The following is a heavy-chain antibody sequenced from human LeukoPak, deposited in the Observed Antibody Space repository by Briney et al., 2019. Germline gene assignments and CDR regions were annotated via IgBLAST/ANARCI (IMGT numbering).Heavy chain of an antibody. CDR1: GGSISSSSYY. CDR3: ARHRLAYCGGDCYPHYFDY. Sequence: SETLSLTCTVSGGSISSSSYYWGWIRQPPGKGLEWIGSIYYSGSTYYNPSLKSRVTISVDTSKNQFSLKLSSVTAADTAVYYCARHRLAYCGGDCYPHYFDYWGQGTLVTVSS. CDR2: IYYSGST. J-gene: IGHJ4*02. D-gene: IGHD2-21*02. V-gene: IGHV4-39*01.